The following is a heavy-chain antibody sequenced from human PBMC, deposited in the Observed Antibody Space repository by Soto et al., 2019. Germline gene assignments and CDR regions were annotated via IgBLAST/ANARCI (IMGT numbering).Heavy chain of an antibody. V-gene: IGHV5-51*01. CDR3: ARQSSSGYDSVSWFDP. Sequence: GESLKISCKGSGYSFTSYWIGWVRQMPGKGLEWMGIIYPGDSDTRYSPSFQGQVTISADKSISTAYLQWSSLKASDTAMYYCARQSSSGYDSVSWFDPWGQGTLVTVSS. J-gene: IGHJ5*02. CDR1: GYSFTSYW. CDR2: IYPGDSDT. D-gene: IGHD5-12*01.